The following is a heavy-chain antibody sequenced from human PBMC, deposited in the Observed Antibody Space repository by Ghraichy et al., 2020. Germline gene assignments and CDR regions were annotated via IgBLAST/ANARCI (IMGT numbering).Heavy chain of an antibody. CDR2: ISSSGSTI. V-gene: IGHV3-11*01. D-gene: IGHD3-3*01. J-gene: IGHJ4*02. CDR3: ARAVLRFLEWLPVDY. CDR1: GFTFSDYY. Sequence: GSLRLSCAASGFTFSDYYMSWIRQAPGKGLEWVSYISSSGSTIYYADSVKGRFTISRDNAKNSLYLQMNSLRAEDTAVYYCARAVLRFLEWLPVDYWGQGTLVTVSS.